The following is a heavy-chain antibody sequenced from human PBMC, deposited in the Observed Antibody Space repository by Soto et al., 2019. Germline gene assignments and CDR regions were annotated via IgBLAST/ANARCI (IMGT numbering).Heavy chain of an antibody. J-gene: IGHJ4*02. CDR2: INPRTGAT. CDR1: GYTFNGYY. D-gene: IGHD3-10*01. V-gene: IGHV1-2*02. CDR3: ARDPIGGGSPYYIDY. Sequence: GASVKVSCKASGYTFNGYYLHWVRQAPGQGLEWMGWINPRTGATHYAQKFQGRVTMTRDTSISTAYMELNSLKSDDAATYYCARDPIGGGSPYYIDYWGQGTLVTVSS.